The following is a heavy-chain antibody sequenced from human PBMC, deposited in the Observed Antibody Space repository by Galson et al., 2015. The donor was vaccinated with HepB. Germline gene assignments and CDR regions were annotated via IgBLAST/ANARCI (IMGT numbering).Heavy chain of an antibody. D-gene: IGHD6-6*01. J-gene: IGHJ4*02. V-gene: IGHV3-21*01. CDR1: GFTFSSYS. CDR2: ISSSSSYI. Sequence: SLRLSCAASGFTFSSYSMNWVRQAPGKGLEWVSSISSSSSYIYYADSVKGRFTISRDNAKNSLYLQMNSLRAEDTAVYYCAREDSSSDQEYYFDYWGQGTLVTVSS. CDR3: AREDSSSDQEYYFDY.